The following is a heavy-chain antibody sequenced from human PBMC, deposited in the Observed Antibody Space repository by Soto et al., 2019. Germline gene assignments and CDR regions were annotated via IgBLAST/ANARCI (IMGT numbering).Heavy chain of an antibody. Sequence: ASVKVSCKASGYTFTSYDINWVRQATGQGLEWMGWMNPNSGNTGYAQKFQGRATMTRNTSISTAYMELSSLRSEDTAVYYCARGLGDTAMVPFDYWGQGTLVTVSS. J-gene: IGHJ4*02. CDR3: ARGLGDTAMVPFDY. D-gene: IGHD5-18*01. V-gene: IGHV1-8*01. CDR2: MNPNSGNT. CDR1: GYTFTSYD.